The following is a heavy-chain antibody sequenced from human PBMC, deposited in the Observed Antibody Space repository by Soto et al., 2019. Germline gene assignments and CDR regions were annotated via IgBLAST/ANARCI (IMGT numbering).Heavy chain of an antibody. V-gene: IGHV2-5*01. CDR2: IYWNDDK. CDR1: GFSLSTSGVG. J-gene: IGHJ6*02. CDR3: AHEVLDYYYYGMDV. Sequence: ESAPTLVNPTQTVTLTCTFSGFSLSTSGVGVGWIRQPPGKALEWLALIYWNDDKRYSPSLKSRLTITKDTSKNQVVLTMTNMDPVDTATYYCAHEVLDYYYYGMDVWGQGTTVTVSS.